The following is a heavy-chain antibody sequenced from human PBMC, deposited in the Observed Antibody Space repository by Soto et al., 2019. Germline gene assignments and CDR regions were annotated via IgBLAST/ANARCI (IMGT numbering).Heavy chain of an antibody. D-gene: IGHD6-13*01. V-gene: IGHV3-9*01. CDR2: ISWNSGSI. CDR3: AKGYSSSAHDAFDI. CDR1: GFTFDDYA. J-gene: IGHJ3*02. Sequence: GGSLRLSCAASGFTFDDYAMHWVRQAPGKGLEWVSGISWNSGSIGYADSVKGRFTISRDNAKNSLYLQMNSLRAEDTALYYCAKGYSSSAHDAFDIWGQGTMGTASS.